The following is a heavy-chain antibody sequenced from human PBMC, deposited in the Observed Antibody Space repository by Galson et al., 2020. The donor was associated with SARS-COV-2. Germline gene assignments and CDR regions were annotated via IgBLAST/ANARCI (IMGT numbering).Heavy chain of an antibody. V-gene: IGHV3-53*01. CDR3: ARRLAVAGPADY. Sequence: METGGSLRLSCAASGFTVSSNYMSWVRQAPGKGLECVSVIYSDGSTYYADSVKGRFTISRDNSKNTLYLQMNSLRAEDTAVYYCARRLAVAGPADYWGQGTLVTVSS. J-gene: IGHJ4*02. D-gene: IGHD6-19*01. CDR2: IYSDGST. CDR1: GFTVSSNY.